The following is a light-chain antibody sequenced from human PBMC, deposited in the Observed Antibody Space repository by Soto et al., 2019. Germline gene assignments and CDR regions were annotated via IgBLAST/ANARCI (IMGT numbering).Light chain of an antibody. CDR3: SSYAGSNNC. Sequence: QSVLTQPPSASGSPGQSVTISCTGTSSDVGGYNYVSWYQQHPGKAPKLMIYEVSKRPSGVPDRFSGSKSGNTASLTVSGLPAEHEDPSHCSSYAGSNNCFGTGTKVTVL. CDR2: EVS. V-gene: IGLV2-8*01. CDR1: SSDVGGYNY. J-gene: IGLJ1*01.